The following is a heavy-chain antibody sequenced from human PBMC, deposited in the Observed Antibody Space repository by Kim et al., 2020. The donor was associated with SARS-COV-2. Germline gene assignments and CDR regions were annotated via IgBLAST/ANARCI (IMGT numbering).Heavy chain of an antibody. V-gene: IGHV3-30*18. J-gene: IGHJ4*02. CDR2: ISSDGSNK. CDR3: AKQATGADFDY. Sequence: GGSLRLSCAASGFSFRSYGMHWVRQAPGRGLEWVAVISSDGSNKYYADSVKGRFTVSRDNSKNTLYLQMNSLRAYDTAVYYCAKQATGADFDYWGQGTLVTVSS. D-gene: IGHD1-26*01. CDR1: GFSFRSYG.